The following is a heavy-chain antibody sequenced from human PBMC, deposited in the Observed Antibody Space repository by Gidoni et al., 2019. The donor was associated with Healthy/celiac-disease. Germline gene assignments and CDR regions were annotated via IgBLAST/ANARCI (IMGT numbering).Heavy chain of an antibody. CDR3: ARGRGTMVRGVIIGYYYYMDV. V-gene: IGHV4-34*01. D-gene: IGHD3-10*01. CDR2: INHSGST. CDR1: GGSFSGYY. Sequence: QVQLQQWGAGLLKPSETLSRTCAVYGGSFSGYYWSWIRQPPGKGLEWIGEINHSGSTNYNPSLTSRVTISVDTSKNQFSLKLSSVTAADTAVYYCARGRGTMVRGVIIGYYYYMDVWGKGTTVTVSS. J-gene: IGHJ6*03.